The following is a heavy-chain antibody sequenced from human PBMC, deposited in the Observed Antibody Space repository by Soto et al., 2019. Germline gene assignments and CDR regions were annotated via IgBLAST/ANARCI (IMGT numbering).Heavy chain of an antibody. D-gene: IGHD3-16*01. CDR2: MNPDSGNT. J-gene: IGHJ5*02. CDR1: GYTFTNYD. V-gene: IGHV1-8*01. CDR3: ARGRFRRPWVAP. Sequence: QVQLVQSGAEVKKPGASVNVSCKASGYTFTNYDIHWVRQATGQGLEWMGWMNPDSGNTGQSKQFQGRVTMPRDTPTRRAYMGLSSLRSEDTAVYYCARGRFRRPWVAPWGQGTLVTVSS.